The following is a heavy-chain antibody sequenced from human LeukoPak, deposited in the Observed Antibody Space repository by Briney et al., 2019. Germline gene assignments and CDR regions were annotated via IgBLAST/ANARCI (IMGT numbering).Heavy chain of an antibody. Sequence: SETLSLTCTVSAGSISSSSYHWGWIRQPPGKGLECIGTIYYSGDTYYNPSLKSRVTISVDTSKNQFSLRLSSMTAADTAVYYCARADYYRTFFDYWGQGTLVTVSS. V-gene: IGHV4-39*07. CDR1: AGSISSSSYH. D-gene: IGHD3-10*01. CDR3: ARADYYRTFFDY. CDR2: IYYSGDT. J-gene: IGHJ4*02.